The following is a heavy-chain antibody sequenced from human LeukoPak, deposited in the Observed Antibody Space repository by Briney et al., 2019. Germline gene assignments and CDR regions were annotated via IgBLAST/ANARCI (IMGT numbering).Heavy chain of an antibody. Sequence: ASVKVSCKASGYSFTNYGISWVRQAPGQGLEWMGWISAYNGNRNYAQKLQGRVTMTTDTSTSTAYMELRSLRSDDTAVYYCARNCSGGSCYWWYFDYWGQGTLVTVSS. CDR2: ISAYNGNR. V-gene: IGHV1-18*01. D-gene: IGHD2-15*01. CDR1: GYSFTNYG. CDR3: ARNCSGGSCYWWYFDY. J-gene: IGHJ4*02.